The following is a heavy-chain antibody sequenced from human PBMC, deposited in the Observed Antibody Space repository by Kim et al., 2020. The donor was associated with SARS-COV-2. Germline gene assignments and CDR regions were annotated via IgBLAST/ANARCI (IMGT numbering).Heavy chain of an antibody. V-gene: IGHV3-23*01. D-gene: IGHD3-10*02. Sequence: GGSLRLSCAASGFTFSTYAMSWVRQAPGKGLECVSPISGNGRTTSYADSVRGRFTISRDNSKNTLYLQMNSLRAEDTAIYYCSKSLFGGCDFWGQGTLVTVST. CDR3: SKSLFGGCDF. CDR1: GFTFSTYA. J-gene: IGHJ4*02. CDR2: ISGNGRTT.